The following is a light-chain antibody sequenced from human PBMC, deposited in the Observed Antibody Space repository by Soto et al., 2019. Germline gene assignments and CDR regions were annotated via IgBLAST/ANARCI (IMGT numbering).Light chain of an antibody. CDR2: GHD. Sequence: QSVLTQPPSVSGAPGQGVTISCSGSSSNIGAGYDVHWYQHLPGTPPKLLIYGHDIRPSGVPDRFSGSKSGTSASLAITGLQPEDEADYYCQSYDSSLTTVVFGGGTKLTVL. J-gene: IGLJ2*01. CDR1: SSNIGAGYD. V-gene: IGLV1-40*01. CDR3: QSYDSSLTTVV.